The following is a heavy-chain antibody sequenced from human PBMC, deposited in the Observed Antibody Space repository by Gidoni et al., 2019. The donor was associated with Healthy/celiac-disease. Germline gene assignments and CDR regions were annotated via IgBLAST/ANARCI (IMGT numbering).Heavy chain of an antibody. J-gene: IGHJ4*02. V-gene: IGHV4-31*03. D-gene: IGHD6-13*01. CDR1: GGSISSGGYY. Sequence: QVQLQESGPGLVKPSQTLSLTCTVPGGSISSGGYYWSWIRQHPGKGLEWIGYIYYSGSTYYNPSLKSRVTISVDTSKNQFSLKLSSVTAADTAVYYCARGVAAAGPYYFDYWGQGTLVTVSS. CDR3: ARGVAAAGPYYFDY. CDR2: IYYSGST.